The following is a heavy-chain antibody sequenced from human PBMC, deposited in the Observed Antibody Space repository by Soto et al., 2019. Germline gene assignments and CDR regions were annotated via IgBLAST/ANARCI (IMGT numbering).Heavy chain of an antibody. D-gene: IGHD3-10*01. V-gene: IGHV1-2*04. CDR3: ARDYYYGSGSLRFDP. CDR2: INPNSGGT. Sequence: QVQLVQSGAEVKKPGASVKVSCKASGYTFTGYYMHWVRQAPGQGLEWMGWINPNSGGTNYAQKFQGCVTMTRDTSISTAYLELSRLRSDGTAVYYYARDYYYGSGSLRFDPWGQGTLVTVSS. CDR1: GYTFTGYY. J-gene: IGHJ5*02.